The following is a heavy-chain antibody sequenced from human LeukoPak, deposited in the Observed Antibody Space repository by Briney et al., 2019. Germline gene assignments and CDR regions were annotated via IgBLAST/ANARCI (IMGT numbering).Heavy chain of an antibody. V-gene: IGHV1-18*01. Sequence: ASVKVSCKASGYTFTNYGVSWVRQAPGQGLEWMGWITVDNGNTHYAQNFQGRGTMTTDTSTSTVYMELRSLRSDDTAVYYCARGAGYDYVWKSYRYYDFWGQGPLVTVSS. CDR1: GYTFTNYG. J-gene: IGHJ4*02. CDR2: ITVDNGNT. D-gene: IGHD3-16*02. CDR3: ARGAGYDYVWKSYRYYDF.